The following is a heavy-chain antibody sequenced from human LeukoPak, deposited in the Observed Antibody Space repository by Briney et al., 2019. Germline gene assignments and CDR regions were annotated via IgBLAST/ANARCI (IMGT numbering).Heavy chain of an antibody. CDR1: GFTFSNAY. CDR3: TTVGIWKTVSGEDR. V-gene: IGHV3-15*07. CDR2: IKPKTDGETT. Sequence: GGSLRLSCAASGFTFSNAYMNWVRQAPGKGLEWVGRIKPKTDGETTEYAAPVKDRFSISRDDSKSMMYLQMNSLKTEDTAVYYCTTVGIWKTVSGEDRWGQGTLVAVSS. J-gene: IGHJ5*02. D-gene: IGHD3-3*01.